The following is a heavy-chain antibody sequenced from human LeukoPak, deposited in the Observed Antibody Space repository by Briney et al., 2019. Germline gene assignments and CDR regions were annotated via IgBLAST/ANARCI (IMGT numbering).Heavy chain of an antibody. J-gene: IGHJ4*02. Sequence: PGGSLRLSCAASGFTVSSNYMSWVRQAPGKGLEWVSVIYSGGSTYYADSVKGRFTISRDNSKNTLYLQMNSLRAEDTAVYYCAKVSPGGWLVEGDYFDYRGEGTLVTVSS. D-gene: IGHD6-19*01. V-gene: IGHV3-53*01. CDR2: IYSGGST. CDR1: GFTVSSNY. CDR3: AKVSPGGWLVEGDYFDY.